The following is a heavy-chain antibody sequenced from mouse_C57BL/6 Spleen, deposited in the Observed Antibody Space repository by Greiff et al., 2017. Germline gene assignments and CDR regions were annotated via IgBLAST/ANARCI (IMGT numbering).Heavy chain of an antibody. V-gene: IGHV1-64*01. CDR1: GYTFTSYW. J-gene: IGHJ3*01. CDR2: IHPNSGST. CDR3: AKRGSLLPSSWFAY. D-gene: IGHD2-10*01. Sequence: QVQLQQPGAELVKPGASVKLSCKASGYTFTSYWMHWVKQRPGQGLEWIGMIHPNSGSTNYNEKFKSKATLTVDKSSSTAYMQLSSLTSEDSAVYYCAKRGSLLPSSWFAYWGQGTLVTVSA.